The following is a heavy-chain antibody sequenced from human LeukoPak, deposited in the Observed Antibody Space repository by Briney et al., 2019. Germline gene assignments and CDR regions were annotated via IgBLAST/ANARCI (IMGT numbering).Heavy chain of an antibody. Sequence: GESLKISCKGSGYSFNTYWIGWVRQLPGKGLEWMGIIYPGDSDTRYSPSFQGQVTISADKSISTAYLQWSSLKASDTAMYYCATGTSYDSSGYYYNAFDIWGQGTMVTVSS. CDR1: GYSFNTYW. CDR2: IYPGDSDT. J-gene: IGHJ3*02. D-gene: IGHD3-22*01. CDR3: ATGTSYDSSGYYYNAFDI. V-gene: IGHV5-51*01.